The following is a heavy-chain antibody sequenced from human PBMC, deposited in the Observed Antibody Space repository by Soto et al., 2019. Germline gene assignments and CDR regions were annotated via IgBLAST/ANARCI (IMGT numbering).Heavy chain of an antibody. V-gene: IGHV3-23*01. CDR3: AKGTIFGVVIIPYYFDY. CDR1: GFTFSSYA. CDR2: ISGSGGST. D-gene: IGHD3-3*01. Sequence: EVQLLESGGGLVQPGGSLRLSCAASGFTFSSYAMSWVRQAPGKGLEWVSAISGSGGSTYYADSVKGRFTISRDNSKNTLYLQMNSLRAEDTAVYYCAKGTIFGVVIIPYYFDYWGQGTLVTVSS. J-gene: IGHJ4*02.